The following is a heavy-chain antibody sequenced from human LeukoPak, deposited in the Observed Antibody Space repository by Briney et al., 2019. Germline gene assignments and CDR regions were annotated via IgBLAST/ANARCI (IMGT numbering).Heavy chain of an antibody. CDR3: ARGGLYYDFWSGYSRDNWFDP. V-gene: IGHV4-34*01. D-gene: IGHD3-3*01. CDR2: INHSGST. Sequence: KPSETLSLTCAVYGGSFSGYYWSWIRQPPGKGLEWIGEINHSGSTNYNPSLKSRVTISVDTSKDQFSLKLSSVTAAGTAVYYCARGGLYYDFWSGYSRDNWFDPWGQGTLVTVSS. J-gene: IGHJ5*02. CDR1: GGSFSGYY.